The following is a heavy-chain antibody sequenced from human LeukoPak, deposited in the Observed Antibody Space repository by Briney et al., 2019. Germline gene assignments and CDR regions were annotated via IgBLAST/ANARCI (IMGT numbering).Heavy chain of an antibody. CDR1: GFTFSSYA. D-gene: IGHD6-13*01. CDR3: AKGGSWYNWFDP. V-gene: IGHV3-23*01. Sequence: GGSLRLSCAASGFTFSSYAMSRVRQAPGKGLEWVSAISGSGGSTYYADSVKGRFTTSRDNSKNTLYLQMNSLRAEDTAVYYCAKGGSWYNWFDPWRQGTLVTVSS. CDR2: ISGSGGST. J-gene: IGHJ5*02.